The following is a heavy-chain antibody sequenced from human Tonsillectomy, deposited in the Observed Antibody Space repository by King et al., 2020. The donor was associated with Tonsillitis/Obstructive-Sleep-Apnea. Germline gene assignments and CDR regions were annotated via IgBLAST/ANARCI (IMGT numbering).Heavy chain of an antibody. CDR3: ARSLYYYGSGSYYTYYFDY. CDR2: ISYSGTP. V-gene: IGHV4-61*01. J-gene: IGHJ4*02. CDR1: GVSVSRNSYY. Sequence: VQLQESGPGLVKPSETLSLTCTVSGVSVSRNSYYLNWIRQPPGKGLEWSGDISYSGTPNYNPPLKSRVTISSDTSKNQFSLKLSSVTAAYTAVYYCARSLYYYGSGSYYTYYFDYWGQGTLVTVSS. D-gene: IGHD3-10*01.